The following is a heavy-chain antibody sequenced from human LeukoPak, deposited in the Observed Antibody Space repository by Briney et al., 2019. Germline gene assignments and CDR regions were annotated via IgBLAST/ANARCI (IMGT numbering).Heavy chain of an antibody. CDR3: ARVESTVTIGYYYYYYMDV. J-gene: IGHJ6*03. D-gene: IGHD4-17*01. CDR2: ISGYNGKT. Sequence: ASVKVSCKASGYTFTSYGISWVRQAPGQGLEWMGWISGYNGKTNYAQKLQGRVTMTRNTSISTAYMELSSLRSEDTAVYYCARVESTVTIGYYYYYYMDVWGKGTTVTISS. V-gene: IGHV1-18*01. CDR1: GYTFTSYG.